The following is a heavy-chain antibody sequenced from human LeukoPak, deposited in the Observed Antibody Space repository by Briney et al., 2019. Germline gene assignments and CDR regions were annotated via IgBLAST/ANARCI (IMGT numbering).Heavy chain of an antibody. J-gene: IGHJ6*03. Sequence: SETLSLTCTVSGYSISSGYYWGWIRQPPGKGLEWIGSIYYSGSTYYNPSLKSRVTISVDTSKNQFSLKLSSVTAADTAVYYCARDRSAAGWSFYYYYYYMDVWGKGTTVTVSS. CDR1: GYSISSGYY. V-gene: IGHV4-38-2*02. CDR3: ARDRSAAGWSFYYYYYYMDV. CDR2: IYYSGST. D-gene: IGHD6-13*01.